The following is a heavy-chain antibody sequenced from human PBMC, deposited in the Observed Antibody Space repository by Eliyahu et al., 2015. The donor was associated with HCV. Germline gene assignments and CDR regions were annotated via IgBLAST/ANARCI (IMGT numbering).Heavy chain of an antibody. D-gene: IGHD2-21*02. J-gene: IGHJ3*02. Sequence: EVQLVESGGGLVQPGRSLRLSCXASGFXFDXYAXPWXRXAPGKGLEWVSGISWNSGSIGYADSVKGRFTISRDNAKNSLYLQMNSLRAEDTALYYCAKDISPPAYCGGDCYPIFDAFDIWGQGTMVTVSS. CDR2: ISWNSGSI. V-gene: IGHV3-9*01. CDR1: GFXFDXYA. CDR3: AKDISPPAYCGGDCYPIFDAFDI.